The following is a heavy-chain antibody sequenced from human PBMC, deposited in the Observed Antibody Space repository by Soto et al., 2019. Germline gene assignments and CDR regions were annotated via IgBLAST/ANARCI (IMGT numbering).Heavy chain of an antibody. D-gene: IGHD2-15*01. CDR2: KYYRSRWYS. CDR1: GDTVSRNSVA. J-gene: IGHJ6*02. V-gene: IGHV6-1*01. Sequence: PLQTLSLTCVVSGDTVSRNSVAWNWVRQSPSRGLEWLGRKYYRSRWYSDYAVSVRSRIDINADTSKNQVSLQLNSVTPEDTAVNYCARSEEDSDYYYYGMDVWGQGTTVTVSS. CDR3: ARSEEDSDYYYYGMDV.